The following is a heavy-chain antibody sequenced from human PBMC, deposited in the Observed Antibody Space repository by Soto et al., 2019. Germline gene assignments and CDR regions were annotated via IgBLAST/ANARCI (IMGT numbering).Heavy chain of an antibody. V-gene: IGHV1-46*03. CDR1: GYTFTSYY. CDR2: INPSGGST. J-gene: IGHJ4*02. Sequence: QVQLVQSGAEVKKPGASVKVSCKASGYTFTSYYMHWVRQAPGQGLEWMGIINPSGGSTSYAQKFQGRVTMTRDTSTSTVYMELSSLRSEDTAVYYCTLSYAVAGPFDYWGQGTLVTVSS. CDR3: TLSYAVAGPFDY. D-gene: IGHD6-19*01.